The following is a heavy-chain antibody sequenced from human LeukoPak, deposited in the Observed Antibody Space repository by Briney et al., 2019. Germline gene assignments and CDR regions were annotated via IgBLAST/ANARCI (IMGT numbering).Heavy chain of an antibody. D-gene: IGHD3-22*01. CDR1: GYSISSGYY. Sequence: SETLSLTCTVSGYSISSGYYWGWIRRPPGKGLQWIGSIDQGGNTYFESSLKGRVYLSVDTSKNQFSLTLTPVTDADTAIYHCVREVRYHDDSGYPDSWGQGTLVIVSS. CDR2: IDQGGNT. V-gene: IGHV4-38-2*02. J-gene: IGHJ4*02. CDR3: VREVRYHDDSGYPDS.